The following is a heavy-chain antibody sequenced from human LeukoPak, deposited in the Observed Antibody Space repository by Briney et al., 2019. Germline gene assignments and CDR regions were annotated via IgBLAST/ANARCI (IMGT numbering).Heavy chain of an antibody. CDR1: GFTFSSYW. D-gene: IGHD6-13*01. CDR2: IKQDGSEK. Sequence: GGSLRLSCAASGFTFSSYWMSWVRQAPGKGLEWVANIKQDGSEKYYVDSVKGRFTISIDNAKNSLYLQMNSLRAEDTAVYYCARRYSSSWYAYYYYYYYMDVWGKGTTVTVSS. V-gene: IGHV3-7*01. CDR3: ARRYSSSWYAYYYYYYYMDV. J-gene: IGHJ6*03.